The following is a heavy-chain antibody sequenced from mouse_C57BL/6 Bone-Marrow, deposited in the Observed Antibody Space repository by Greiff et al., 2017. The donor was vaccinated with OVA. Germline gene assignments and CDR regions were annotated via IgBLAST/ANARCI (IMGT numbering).Heavy chain of an antibody. Sequence: QVQLQQSGAELVKPGASVKMSCKASGYTFTSYWITWVKQRPGQGLEWIGEIYPGNGGTNYNEKFKSKATLTADTSSSTAYMQLSSLTSEDSAVYYCARSGVTGYMDFWGTGTTVTVSS. D-gene: IGHD2-5*01. CDR2: IYPGNGGT. V-gene: IGHV1-55*01. J-gene: IGHJ1*03. CDR1: GYTFTSYW. CDR3: ARSGVTGYMDF.